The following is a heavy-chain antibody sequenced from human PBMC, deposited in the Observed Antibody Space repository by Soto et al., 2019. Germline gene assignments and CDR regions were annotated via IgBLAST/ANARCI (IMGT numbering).Heavy chain of an antibody. V-gene: IGHV4-34*01. J-gene: IGHJ5*02. CDR1: GGSFNFFY. CDR3: ARGRKQQLVRGINWFDP. D-gene: IGHD6-13*01. Sequence: SETPSPTRAVYGGSFNFFYWNWIPPAPRKGLEWIGEINHSGSTNYNPSLKSRVTISVDTSKNQFSLKLSSVTAADTAVYYCARGRKQQLVRGINWFDPWGQGILVTVSS. CDR2: INHSGST.